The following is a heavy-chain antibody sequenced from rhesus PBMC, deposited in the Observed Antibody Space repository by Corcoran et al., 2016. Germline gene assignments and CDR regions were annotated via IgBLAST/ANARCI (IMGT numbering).Heavy chain of an antibody. CDR1: GGSISSSY. J-gene: IGHJ4*01. CDR2: IYGSGSRT. Sequence: QLQLQESGPGLVKPSETLSVTCAVSGGSISSSYWSWIRQAPGKGLEWIGDIYGSGSRTNYNPYLKSRVSLSVDTSKNQLSLKLSSVTAADTAVYYCASGAAAGYYWCQGVLVTVSS. CDR3: ASGAAAGYY. D-gene: IGHD6-25*01. V-gene: IGHV4-169*02.